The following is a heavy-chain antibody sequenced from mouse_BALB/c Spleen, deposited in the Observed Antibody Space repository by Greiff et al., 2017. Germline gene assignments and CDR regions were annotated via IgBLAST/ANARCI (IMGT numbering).Heavy chain of an antibody. CDR2: INPSNGGT. CDR3: TRSHYYAMDY. V-gene: IGHV1S81*02. Sequence: QVQLQQSGAELVKPGASVKLSCKASGYTFTSYYMYWVKQRPGQGLEWIGEINPSNGGTNFNEKFKSKATLTVDKSSSTAYMQLSSLTSEDSAVYYCTRSHYYAMDYWGQGTSVTVSS. CDR1: GYTFTSYY. J-gene: IGHJ4*01.